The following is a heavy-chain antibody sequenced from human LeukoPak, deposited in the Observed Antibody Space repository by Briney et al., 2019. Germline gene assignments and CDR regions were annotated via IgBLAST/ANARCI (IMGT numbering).Heavy chain of an antibody. Sequence: GESLKISCKGSGYSFTSYWIAWVRQMPGKGLEWMGITYPGGSDTRYSPSFQGQVTISVDKSINTAYLQWSSLKASDTAMYYCARRGIAAAGRDYWGQGTLVTVSS. V-gene: IGHV5-51*01. J-gene: IGHJ4*02. D-gene: IGHD6-13*01. CDR3: ARRGIAAAGRDY. CDR1: GYSFTSYW. CDR2: TYPGGSDT.